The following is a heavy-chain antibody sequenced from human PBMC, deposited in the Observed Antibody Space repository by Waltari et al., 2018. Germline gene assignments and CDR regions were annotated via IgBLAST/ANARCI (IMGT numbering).Heavy chain of an antibody. D-gene: IGHD5-18*01. Sequence: EVQLVESGGGLVQPGGSLRLSCAASGFTFSSYAMSWVRQAPGKGLEWVSAISGSGGSTYYADSVKGRFTISRDNSKNTLYLQMNSLRAEDTAVYYCAKDSDVDTAMVDAFDIWGQGTMVTVSS. V-gene: IGHV3-23*04. J-gene: IGHJ3*02. CDR2: ISGSGGST. CDR3: AKDSDVDTAMVDAFDI. CDR1: GFTFSSYA.